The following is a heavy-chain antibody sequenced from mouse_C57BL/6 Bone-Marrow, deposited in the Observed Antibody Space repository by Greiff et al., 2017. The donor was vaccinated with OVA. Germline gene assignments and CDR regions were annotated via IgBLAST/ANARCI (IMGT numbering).Heavy chain of an antibody. CDR3: ARVPWAMDY. V-gene: IGHV5-4*03. J-gene: IGHJ4*01. CDR1: GFTFSSYA. Sequence: EVKVVESGGGLVKPGGSLKLSCAASGFTFSSYAMSWVRQTPEKRLEWVATISDGGSYTYYPDNVKGRFTISRDNAKNNLYLQMSHLKSEDTAMYYCARVPWAMDYWGQGTSVTVSS. CDR2: ISDGGSYT.